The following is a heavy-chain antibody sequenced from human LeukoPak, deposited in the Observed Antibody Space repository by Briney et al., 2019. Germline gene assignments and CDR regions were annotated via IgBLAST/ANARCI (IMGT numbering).Heavy chain of an antibody. V-gene: IGHV3-7*03. CDR3: ARDQSSGWYGLSYNWFDP. Sequence: GGSLRLYCAASGFTFSSYWMSWVRQAPGKGLEWVANIKQDGSEKYYVDSVKGRFTISRDNAKNSLYLQMNSLRAEDTAVYYCARDQSSGWYGLSYNWFDPWGQGTLVTVSS. CDR1: GFTFSSYW. CDR2: IKQDGSEK. J-gene: IGHJ5*02. D-gene: IGHD6-19*01.